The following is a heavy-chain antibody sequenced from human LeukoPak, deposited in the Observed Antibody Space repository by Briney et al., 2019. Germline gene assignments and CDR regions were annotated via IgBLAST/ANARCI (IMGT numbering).Heavy chain of an antibody. CDR2: IYSTGST. Sequence: PSETLSLTCTVSGGSISSAGYYWSWIRQPAGRGLEWIGRIYSTGSTNYNPSLKSRVVISIDKSKNQFSLNLSSVTAADTAVYYCARDLRVAAAGTSYYWFDPWGQGTLVTVSS. D-gene: IGHD6-13*01. CDR3: ARDLRVAAAGTSYYWFDP. J-gene: IGHJ5*02. CDR1: GGSISSAGYY. V-gene: IGHV4-61*02.